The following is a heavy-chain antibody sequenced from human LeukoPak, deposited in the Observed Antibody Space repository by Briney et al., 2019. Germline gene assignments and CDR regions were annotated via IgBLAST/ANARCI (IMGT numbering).Heavy chain of an antibody. CDR1: GFTFSSFG. V-gene: IGHV3-33*01. Sequence: GGSLRLSCAASGFTFSSFGMHWVRQAPGKGLEWVAVIWYDGSNKYYADSVKGRFTISRDNSKNTLYLQMNSLRAEDTAVYYCARASDRVIFDYWGQGTLVTVSS. CDR3: ARASDRVIFDY. D-gene: IGHD2-21*01. CDR2: IWYDGSNK. J-gene: IGHJ4*02.